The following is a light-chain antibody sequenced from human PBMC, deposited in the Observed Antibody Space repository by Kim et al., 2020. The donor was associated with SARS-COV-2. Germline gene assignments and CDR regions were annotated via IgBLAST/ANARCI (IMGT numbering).Light chain of an antibody. V-gene: IGKV3-11*01. CDR2: DGS. J-gene: IGKJ4*01. CDR3: QHRRNWPLT. CDR1: QSVSIH. Sequence: SLSPGDRACLSCRASQSVSIHLAWYQQNPGQPPRLLIYDGSNRATGIPARFSGTGSGSDFTLTIDSLEPEDFAVYYCQHRRNWPLTFGGGTRVEI.